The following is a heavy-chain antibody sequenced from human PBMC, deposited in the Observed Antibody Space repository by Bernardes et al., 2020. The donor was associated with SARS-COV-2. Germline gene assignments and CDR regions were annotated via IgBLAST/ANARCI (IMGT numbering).Heavy chain of an antibody. CDR3: ARGFAGTAKFDY. CDR2: IYRGGSA. Sequence: GGSLSLSCAASGFTVSSNDMNWVRQAPGKGLEWVSVIYRGGSAYYADSLKGRFTISRDNSKNTLYLQMNSLRPDDTAVYFCARGFAGTAKFDYWGQGTPVTVSS. J-gene: IGHJ4*02. CDR1: GFTVSSND. D-gene: IGHD6-13*01. V-gene: IGHV3-66*02.